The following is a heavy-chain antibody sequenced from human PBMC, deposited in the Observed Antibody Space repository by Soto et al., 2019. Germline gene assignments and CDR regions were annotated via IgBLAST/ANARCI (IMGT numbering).Heavy chain of an antibody. CDR3: ARGGYCISTSCYAFPFSAVTGFDY. CDR1: GFTFSSYA. Sequence: GGSLRLSCAASGFTFSSYAMHWVRQAPGKGLEWVAVISYDGSNKYYADSVKGRFTISRDNSKNTLYLQMNSLRAEDTAVYYCARGGYCISTSCYAFPFSAVTGFDYWGQGTLVTVSS. V-gene: IGHV3-30-3*01. D-gene: IGHD2-2*03. J-gene: IGHJ4*02. CDR2: ISYDGSNK.